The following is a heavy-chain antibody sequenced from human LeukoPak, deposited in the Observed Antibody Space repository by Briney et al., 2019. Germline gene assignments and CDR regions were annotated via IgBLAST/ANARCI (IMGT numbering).Heavy chain of an antibody. CDR1: GFSVSNKC. J-gene: IGHJ4*02. CDR3: ARGAYYYDSSGYYPRLFDY. Sequence: PGESLRLSCAASGFSVSNKCMSWVRQAPGKGLEWVSVIYAGGSTSYADSVEGRFTISRDNSKNTLYLQVNSLRAEDTAVYYCARGAYYYDSSGYYPRLFDYWGQGTLVTVSS. V-gene: IGHV3-66*01. D-gene: IGHD3-22*01. CDR2: IYAGGST.